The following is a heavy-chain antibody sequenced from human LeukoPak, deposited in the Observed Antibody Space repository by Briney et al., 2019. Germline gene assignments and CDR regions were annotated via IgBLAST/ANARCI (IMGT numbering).Heavy chain of an antibody. Sequence: SETLSLTCAVSGVSIGGYSWSWIRQPPGKGLEGMGFIYNTGSTKYNPSLESRATMSVDTSKHQFSLNLISLTAADTAVYFCAGHFLSKNYLEYWGQGILVSVSS. CDR3: AGHFLSKNYLEY. J-gene: IGHJ4*02. CDR1: GVSIGGYS. CDR2: IYNTGST. V-gene: IGHV4-59*08. D-gene: IGHD3-3*01.